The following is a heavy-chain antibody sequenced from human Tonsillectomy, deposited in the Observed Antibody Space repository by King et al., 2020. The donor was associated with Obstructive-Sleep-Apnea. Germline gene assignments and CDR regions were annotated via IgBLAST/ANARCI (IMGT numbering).Heavy chain of an antibody. V-gene: IGHV3-30*02. Sequence: VQLVESGGGVVQPGGSLRLSCAASGFSFSSYGMHWVRQAPGKGLEWVAFIRYDGSNKYYADSVKGRFTISRDNSKKTLYLQMNSLRAEDTAVFYCSKATAAAGTFADYWGQGTLVTVSS. CDR2: IRYDGSNK. J-gene: IGHJ4*02. D-gene: IGHD6-13*01. CDR1: GFSFSSYG. CDR3: SKATAAAGTFADY.